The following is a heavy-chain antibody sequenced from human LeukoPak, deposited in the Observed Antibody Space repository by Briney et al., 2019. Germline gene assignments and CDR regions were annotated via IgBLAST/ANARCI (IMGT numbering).Heavy chain of an antibody. Sequence: PGGSLRPSCAASGFTFSSYWMHWVRQAPGKGLVWVSRINSDGSSTSHADSVKGRFTTSRDNAKNTLYLQMNSLRGEDTAVYYCARETNWGPDYWGQGTLVTVSS. J-gene: IGHJ4*02. V-gene: IGHV3-74*01. CDR2: INSDGSST. D-gene: IGHD7-27*01. CDR1: GFTFSSYW. CDR3: ARETNWGPDY.